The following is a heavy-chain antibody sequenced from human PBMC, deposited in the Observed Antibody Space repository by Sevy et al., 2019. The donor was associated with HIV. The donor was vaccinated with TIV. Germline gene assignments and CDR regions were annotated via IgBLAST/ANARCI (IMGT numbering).Heavy chain of an antibody. Sequence: GGSLRLSCAASGFTFSSYAMHWVRQAPGKGLEWVAVISYDGSNKYYADSVKGRFTISRDNSKNTLYLQMNSLRAEDTAVYYCARDGGGYSYVYYYYYGMDVWGQGTTVTVSS. V-gene: IGHV3-30*04. D-gene: IGHD5-18*01. CDR1: GFTFSSYA. J-gene: IGHJ6*02. CDR2: ISYDGSNK. CDR3: ARDGGGYSYVYYYYYGMDV.